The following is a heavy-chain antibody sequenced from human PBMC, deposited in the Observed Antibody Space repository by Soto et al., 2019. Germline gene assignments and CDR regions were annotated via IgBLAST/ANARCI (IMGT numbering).Heavy chain of an antibody. CDR3: ARVRQQQLLDP. CDR2: IYSSGST. CDR1: GGSVSSGSYY. D-gene: IGHD6-13*01. J-gene: IGHJ5*02. V-gene: IGHV4-61*01. Sequence: QVQLQESGPGLVKPSETLSLTCTVSGGSVSSGSYYWSWIRQPPGKGLEWIGYIYSSGSTNYNPSLKSRVTISVDTSKNQFSLKLSSVTAADTAVYYCARVRQQQLLDPWGQGTLVTVSS.